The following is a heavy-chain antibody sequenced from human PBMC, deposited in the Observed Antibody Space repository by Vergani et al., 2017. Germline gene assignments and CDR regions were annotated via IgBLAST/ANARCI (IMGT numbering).Heavy chain of an antibody. Sequence: QVQLVQSGAEVKKPGSSVKVSCKASGCTFSSYAISWVRQAPGQGLEWMGWISAYNGNTNYAQKLQGRVTMTTDTSTSTAYMELRSLRSDDTAVYYCATELLWFGELSDAGYYFDYWGQGTLVTVSS. V-gene: IGHV1-18*01. CDR2: ISAYNGNT. CDR3: ATELLWFGELSDAGYYFDY. D-gene: IGHD3-10*01. CDR1: GCTFSSYA. J-gene: IGHJ4*02.